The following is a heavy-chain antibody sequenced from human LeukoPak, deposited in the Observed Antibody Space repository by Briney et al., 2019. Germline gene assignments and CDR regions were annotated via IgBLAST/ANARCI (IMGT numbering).Heavy chain of an antibody. CDR2: IYSGGST. CDR3: ASTPRGYSYGYY. D-gene: IGHD5-18*01. V-gene: IGHV3-53*01. CDR1: GGSISSGGYS. Sequence: PSETLSLTCAVSGGSISSGGYSWSWVRQAPGKGLEWVSVIYSGGSTYYADSVKGRFTISRDNSKNTLYLQMNSLRAEDTAVYYCASTPRGYSYGYYWGQGTLVTVSS. J-gene: IGHJ4*02.